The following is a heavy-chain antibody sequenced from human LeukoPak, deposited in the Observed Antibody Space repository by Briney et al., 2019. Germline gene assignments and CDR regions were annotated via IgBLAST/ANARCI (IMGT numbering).Heavy chain of an antibody. CDR3: ARQLAAAGTAGFDY. D-gene: IGHD6-13*01. CDR2: IYTTGST. CDR1: GVSISYYY. Sequence: SETLSLTCSVSGVSISYYYWTWIRQPAGKGLEWIGRIYTTGSTNYNPSLKSRVTMSVDTSKNQFSLKRSSVAAADTAVYYCARQLAAAGTAGFDYWGQGTLVTVSS. V-gene: IGHV4-4*07. J-gene: IGHJ4*02.